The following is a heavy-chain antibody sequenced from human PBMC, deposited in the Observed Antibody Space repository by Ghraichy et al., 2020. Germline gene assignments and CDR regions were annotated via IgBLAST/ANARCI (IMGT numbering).Heavy chain of an antibody. D-gene: IGHD3-22*01. CDR3: ASGYDSSAQFDS. CDR1: GFTFSSHS. V-gene: IGHV3-21*01. Sequence: GGSLRLSCAASGFTFSSHSMNWVRQAPGKGLEWVSAISITSTYIYYADSVKGRFTISRDNAKNSLYLQMNSLRPDDTAVYYCASGYDSSAQFDSWGQGTLVTVSS. J-gene: IGHJ4*02. CDR2: ISITSTYI.